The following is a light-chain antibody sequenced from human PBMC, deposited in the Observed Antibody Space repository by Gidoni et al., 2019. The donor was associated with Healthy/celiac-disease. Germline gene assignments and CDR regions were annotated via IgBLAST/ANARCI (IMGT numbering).Light chain of an antibody. V-gene: IGKV4-1*01. J-gene: IGKJ4*01. Sequence: DIVMTQSPDSLAVSLGGRANINCKSSQSVLYSSNNKNYLAWYQQKPGQPPKLLIYWASTRESGVPDRFSGSGSGTDFTLTISSLQAEDVAVYYCQQYYSKLTFGGXTKVEIK. CDR2: WAS. CDR1: QSVLYSSNNKNY. CDR3: QQYYSKLT.